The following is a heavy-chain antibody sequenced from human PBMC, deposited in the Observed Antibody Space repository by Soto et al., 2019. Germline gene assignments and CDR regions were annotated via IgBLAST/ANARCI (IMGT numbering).Heavy chain of an antibody. J-gene: IGHJ3*01. Sequence: EVQLLESGGGLVQPGGSLRLSCAVSGLSFSDYPMDWVRQAPGKGLEWVSRISGSTLSTNYADSVKVRFTISRDNSNNPLYLEMSSLRGEDTAVYYCAKPQSGSYYAAFDVWGQGTTVTVSS. CDR1: GLSFSDYP. D-gene: IGHD1-26*01. CDR2: ISGSTLST. CDR3: AKPQSGSYYAAFDV. V-gene: IGHV3-23*01.